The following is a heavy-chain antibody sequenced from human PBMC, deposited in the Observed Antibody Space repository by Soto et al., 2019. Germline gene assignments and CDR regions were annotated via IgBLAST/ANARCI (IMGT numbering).Heavy chain of an antibody. V-gene: IGHV3-30-3*01. D-gene: IGHD2-8*01. CDR1: GFTFSSYA. Sequence: QVQLVESGGGVVQPGRSLRLSCAASGFTFSSYAMHWVRQAPGKGLEWVAVISYDGSNKYYADSVKGRFTISGDNSKNTLYLQMNSLRAEDTAVYYCARAAIVLMVYAMGDYWGQGTLVTVSS. CDR2: ISYDGSNK. J-gene: IGHJ4*02. CDR3: ARAAIVLMVYAMGDY.